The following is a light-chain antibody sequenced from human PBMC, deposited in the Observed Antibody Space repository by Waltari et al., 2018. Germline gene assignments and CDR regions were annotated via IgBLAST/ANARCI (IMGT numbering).Light chain of an antibody. CDR2: SNN. J-gene: IGLJ3*02. CDR1: SSNIGSHT. Sequence: QSVLTQPPSASGTPGQRVTIPCSGSSSNIGSHTVTWYQQLPGTAPKLLIYSNNQRPSGVPDRFSGSKSGTSASLAISGLQSEDEADYYCAPWDDSLNGPVFGGGTKLTVL. CDR3: APWDDSLNGPV. V-gene: IGLV1-44*01.